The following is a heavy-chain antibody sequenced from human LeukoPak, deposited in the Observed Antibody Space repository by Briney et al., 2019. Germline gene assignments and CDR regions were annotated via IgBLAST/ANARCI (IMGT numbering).Heavy chain of an antibody. CDR3: AREGYSVPGISGY. CDR1: GYSISSGYY. J-gene: IGHJ4*02. CDR2: IYHSGST. D-gene: IGHD5-18*01. Sequence: SETLSLTCTVSGYSISSGYYWGWIRQPPGKGLEWIGSIYHSGSTYYNPSLKSRVTISVDTSKNQFSLKLSSVTAADTAVYYCAREGYSVPGISGYWGQGTLVTVSS. V-gene: IGHV4-38-2*02.